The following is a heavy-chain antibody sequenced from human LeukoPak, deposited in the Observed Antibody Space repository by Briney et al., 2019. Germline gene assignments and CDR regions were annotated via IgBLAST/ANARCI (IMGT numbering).Heavy chain of an antibody. CDR3: ARAEGSGISFDY. D-gene: IGHD3-10*01. J-gene: IGHJ4*02. Sequence: PGGSLRLSCVASGFPFRSFSMNWVRQAPGKGLEWVSSISSSSTYIYYADSVKGRFTISTDNAKNSLYLQMNSLRVEDTAVYYCARAEGSGISFDYWGQGTLVTVSS. CDR2: ISSSSTYI. V-gene: IGHV3-21*01. CDR1: GFPFRSFS.